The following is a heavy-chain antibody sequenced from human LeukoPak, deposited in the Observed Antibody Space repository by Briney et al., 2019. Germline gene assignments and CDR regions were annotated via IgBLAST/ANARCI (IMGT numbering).Heavy chain of an antibody. Sequence: GGSLRLSCAASGFTFSDYYMSWVRQAPGKGLEWVANIKQDGSETYYMDSVKGRFTISRDNAKSSLSLQMNSLRAEDTALYYCVREGSYLDAFDFWGQGTMVTVSS. J-gene: IGHJ3*01. CDR2: IKQDGSET. CDR3: VREGSYLDAFDF. D-gene: IGHD3-10*01. CDR1: GFTFSDYY. V-gene: IGHV3-7*01.